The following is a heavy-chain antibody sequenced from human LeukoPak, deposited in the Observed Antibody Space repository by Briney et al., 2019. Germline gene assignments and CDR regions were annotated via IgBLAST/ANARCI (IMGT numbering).Heavy chain of an antibody. CDR3: AESGVGTYYYCGMDV. CDR1: GGTFSSYA. V-gene: IGHV1-69*04. D-gene: IGHD2-8*01. CDR2: IIPILGIA. Sequence: SVKVSCKASGGTFSSYAISWVRQAPGQGLEWMGRIIPILGIANYAQKFQGRVTITADKSTSTAYMELSSLRSEDTAVYYCAESGVGTYYYCGMDVWGQGTTVTVSS. J-gene: IGHJ6*02.